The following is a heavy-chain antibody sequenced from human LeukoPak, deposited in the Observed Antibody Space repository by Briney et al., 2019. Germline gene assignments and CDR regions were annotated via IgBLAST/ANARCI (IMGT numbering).Heavy chain of an antibody. D-gene: IGHD5/OR15-5a*01. J-gene: IGHJ4*01. V-gene: IGHV3-30*02. CDR2: IRYDGSTK. Sequence: WGSLRLSCAASGFTFGSYGMHWVRQAPGKGLEWVAFIRYDGSTKYYADSAKGLFTTSRDNSKNTLYLQMNSLRAEDTAVYYCAKAMVSSRRKEGSTIDYWGQGTMVTVSS. CDR1: GFTFGSYG. CDR3: AKAMVSSRRKEGSTIDY.